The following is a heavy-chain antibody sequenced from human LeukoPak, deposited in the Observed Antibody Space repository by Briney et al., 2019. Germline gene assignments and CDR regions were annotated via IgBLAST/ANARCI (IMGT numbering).Heavy chain of an antibody. D-gene: IGHD1-1*01. J-gene: IGHJ6*02. Sequence: SETLSLTCAVYGGSFSGYYWSWIRQPPGKGLEWIGEINHSGSINYNPSLKSRVTISVDTSKNQFSLQLNSVTPEDTAVYYCARDLNNWNDGVAYYYYGMDVWGQGTTVTVSS. CDR2: INHSGSI. CDR1: GGSFSGYY. CDR3: ARDLNNWNDGVAYYYYGMDV. V-gene: IGHV4-34*01.